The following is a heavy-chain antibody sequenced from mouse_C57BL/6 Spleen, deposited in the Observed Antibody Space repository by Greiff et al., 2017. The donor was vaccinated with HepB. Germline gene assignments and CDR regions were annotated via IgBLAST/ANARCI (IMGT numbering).Heavy chain of an antibody. J-gene: IGHJ1*03. V-gene: IGHV14-3*01. Sequence: VQLKESVAELVRPGASVKLSCTASGFNIKNPYMHWVKQRPEQGLEWIGRIDPANGNTKYAPKFQGKATITADTSSHTVYLQLSSLTSEDTAIYYWARFGSSSYWYFDVWGTATTVTVSS. CDR2: IDPANGNT. D-gene: IGHD1-1*01. CDR1: GFNIKNPY. CDR3: ARFGSSSYWYFDV.